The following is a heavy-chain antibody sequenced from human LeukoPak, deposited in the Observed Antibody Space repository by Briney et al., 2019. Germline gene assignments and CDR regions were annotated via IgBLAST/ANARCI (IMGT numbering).Heavy chain of an antibody. CDR3: ASDSSDY. V-gene: IGHV1-46*01. J-gene: IGHJ4*02. CDR1: AYTITSYH. Sequence: ASVKDSCKAPAYTITSYHMHWRPQAPGQGLERMGMINPSAGSTSYAQKFQGRVTMTRDTSTSTVYMEQRSLRYEDTAVYFCASDSSDYLGQGALFTVSS. CDR2: INPSAGST.